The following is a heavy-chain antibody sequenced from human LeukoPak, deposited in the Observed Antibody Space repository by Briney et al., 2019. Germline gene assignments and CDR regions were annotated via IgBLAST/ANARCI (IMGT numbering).Heavy chain of an antibody. CDR1: GSPFTYYY. CDR3: ARDGVAGSSDAFDL. J-gene: IGHJ3*01. CDR2: IVPMSGDR. Sequence: GASVQSSCKASGSPFTYYYIHWVRPAPGQGVEWMTYIVPMSGDRHYSQKFQGRVTMTLDTSISTAYMELKWLTSDDTAVYYCARDGVAGSSDAFDLWGQGTMVTVSS. V-gene: IGHV1-2*02. D-gene: IGHD6-19*01.